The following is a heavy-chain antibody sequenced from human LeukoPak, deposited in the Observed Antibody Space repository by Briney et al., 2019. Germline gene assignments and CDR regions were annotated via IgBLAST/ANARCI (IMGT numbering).Heavy chain of an antibody. CDR3: ARSHDYGDYDALFDY. CDR1: GGTFSSYA. Sequence: GSSVKVSCKASGGTFSSYAISWVRQAPGRGLEWMGGIIPIFGTANYAQKFQGRVTITADESTSTAYMELSSLRSEDTAVYYCARSHDYGDYDALFDYWGQGTLVTVSS. V-gene: IGHV1-69*01. J-gene: IGHJ4*02. D-gene: IGHD4-17*01. CDR2: IIPIFGTA.